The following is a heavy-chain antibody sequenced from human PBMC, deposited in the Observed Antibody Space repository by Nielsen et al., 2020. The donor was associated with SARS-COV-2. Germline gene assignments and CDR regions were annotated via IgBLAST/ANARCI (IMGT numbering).Heavy chain of an antibody. CDR2: IYRGGST. V-gene: IGHV3-53*01. Sequence: GESLKISCAASGFTVSSNYMSWVRQAPGKGLEWVSVIYRGGSTYYADSVNGRFTISRDNSKNTLYLQMNSLRAEDTAVYYCARDGGIHCSGGSCYSGEYFQHWGQGTLVTVSS. CDR1: GFTVSSNY. CDR3: ARDGGIHCSGGSCYSGEYFQH. D-gene: IGHD2-15*01. J-gene: IGHJ1*01.